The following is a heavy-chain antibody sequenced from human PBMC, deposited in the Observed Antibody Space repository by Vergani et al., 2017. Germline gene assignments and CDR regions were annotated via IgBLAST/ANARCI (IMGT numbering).Heavy chain of an antibody. Sequence: VQLVESGGGLVKPGGSLRLSCAASGFTFNSYWMHWVRQVPGRGLEWVSMTWYEGNNNYYADSVKGRFTISKDISKNTLYLQMNSLRGDDTAVYYCARETRDTPSSLDYWGQGTLVTVSS. CDR1: GFTFNSYW. CDR2: TWYEGNNN. D-gene: IGHD5-24*01. V-gene: IGHV3-33*08. CDR3: ARETRDTPSSLDY. J-gene: IGHJ4*02.